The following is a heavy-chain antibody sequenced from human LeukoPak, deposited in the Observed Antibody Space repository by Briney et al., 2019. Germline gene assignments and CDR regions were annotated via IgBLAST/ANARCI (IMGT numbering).Heavy chain of an antibody. J-gene: IGHJ4*02. CDR2: IDWDGDT. Sequence: SGPTLVKPTQTLTLTCTFSGFSLSTSGMCVSWIRQPPGKALEWLARIDWDGDTYYSTSLKTRLTISRDTSKNQVVLTMTNMDPVDTATYYCTRSPFVVGWDYWGQGTLVTVSS. CDR1: GFSLSTSGMC. D-gene: IGHD2-2*01. V-gene: IGHV2-70*11. CDR3: TRSPFVVGWDY.